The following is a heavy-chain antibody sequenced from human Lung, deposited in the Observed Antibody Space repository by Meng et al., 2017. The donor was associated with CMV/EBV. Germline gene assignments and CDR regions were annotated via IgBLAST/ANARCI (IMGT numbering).Heavy chain of an antibody. V-gene: IGHV4-39*01. CDR1: GGSISSSSYY. CDR3: ARLSDFWSGYPDLFDY. Sequence: GSLRLSCTVSGGSISSSSYYWGWIRQPPGKGLEWIGSIYYSGSTYYNPSLKSRVTISVDTSKNQFSPKLSSVTAADTAVYYCARLSDFWSGYPDLFDYWGQGTXVTVSS. D-gene: IGHD3-3*01. CDR2: IYYSGST. J-gene: IGHJ4*02.